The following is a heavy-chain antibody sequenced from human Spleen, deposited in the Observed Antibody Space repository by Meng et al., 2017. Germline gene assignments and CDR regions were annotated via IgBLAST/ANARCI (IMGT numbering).Heavy chain of an antibody. D-gene: IGHD3-10*01. Sequence: GESLKISCAASGFTFSSYAMSWVRQAPGKGLEWVSAISGSGGSTYYADSVKGRFTISRDNSKNTLYLQMNSLRAEDTAVYYCARDASYSLDVWGQGTTVTVSS. CDR2: ISGSGGST. J-gene: IGHJ6*02. CDR3: ARDASYSLDV. V-gene: IGHV3-23*01. CDR1: GFTFSSYA.